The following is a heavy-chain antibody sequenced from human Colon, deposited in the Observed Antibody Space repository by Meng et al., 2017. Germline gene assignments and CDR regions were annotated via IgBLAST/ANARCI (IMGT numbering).Heavy chain of an antibody. Sequence: VRLQESGPGRGEPWGTLSPTFDVSGGSITSSNWLSWVRQAPGKGMEWIGQSDLSGKTDYNPSLKSRVTISLDKSMNQLFLEVYFVTAADTAIYYCARHLGWEFDYWGPGNLVTVSS. D-gene: IGHD6-19*01. CDR3: ARHLGWEFDY. J-gene: IGHJ4*02. CDR1: GGSITSSNW. CDR2: SDLSGKT. V-gene: IGHV4-4*02.